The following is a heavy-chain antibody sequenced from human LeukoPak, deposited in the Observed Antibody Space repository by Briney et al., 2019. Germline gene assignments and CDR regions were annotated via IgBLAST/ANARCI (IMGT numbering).Heavy chain of an antibody. CDR2: ISGSGGSGGST. Sequence: PGGSLRLSCAASGFTFSSYAMSWVRQAPGKGLEWVSGISGSGGSGGSTYYADSVKGRFTISRDNSKNTMYLQMNSLRAEDTAVYYCAKDREGGYGGNWRGYYFDYWGQGTLVTVSS. V-gene: IGHV3-23*01. J-gene: IGHJ4*02. CDR1: GFTFSSYA. CDR3: AKDREGGYGGNWRGYYFDY. D-gene: IGHD4-23*01.